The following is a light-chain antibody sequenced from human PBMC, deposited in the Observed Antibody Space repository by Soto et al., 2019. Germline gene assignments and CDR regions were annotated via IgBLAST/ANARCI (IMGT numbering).Light chain of an antibody. CDR2: EVS. Sequence: TQPGCVAGCPRQSMTISCNGTSSDVGAYDYVSWYQQNPGTAPKLIISEVSDRPSGVSNRFSGSKSGNTASLTISGLQAEDEADYFCSSYTTTNTLWVFGGGTK. CDR3: SSYTTTNTLWV. J-gene: IGLJ3*02. CDR1: SSDVGAYDY. V-gene: IGLV2-14*01.